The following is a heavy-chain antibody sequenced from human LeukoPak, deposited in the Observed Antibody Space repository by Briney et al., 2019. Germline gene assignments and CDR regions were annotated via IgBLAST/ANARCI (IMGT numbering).Heavy chain of an antibody. Sequence: SVKVSCKASGGTFSSYAISWVRQAPGQGLEWMGGIIPIFGTANYAQRFQGRVTITADESTSTAYMELSSLRSEDTAVYYCASVDDYGDYESLYYFDYWSQGTLVTVSS. D-gene: IGHD4-17*01. V-gene: IGHV1-69*01. J-gene: IGHJ4*02. CDR3: ASVDDYGDYESLYYFDY. CDR2: IIPIFGTA. CDR1: GGTFSSYA.